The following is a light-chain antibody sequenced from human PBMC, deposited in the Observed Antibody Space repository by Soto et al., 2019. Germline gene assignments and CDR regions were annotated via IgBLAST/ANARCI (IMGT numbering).Light chain of an antibody. V-gene: IGLV1-44*01. CDR3: AVWDDSLNGPV. Sequence: QSVLTQPPSASGTPGQRVTISCSGSSSNIGSNTVNWYQQLPGTAPKLLIYSNNRRPSGVPDRFSGSKSGTSASLAISGLQSEDEADYYCAVWDDSLNGPVFGGGTQLTVL. CDR1: SSNIGSNT. CDR2: SNN. J-gene: IGLJ2*01.